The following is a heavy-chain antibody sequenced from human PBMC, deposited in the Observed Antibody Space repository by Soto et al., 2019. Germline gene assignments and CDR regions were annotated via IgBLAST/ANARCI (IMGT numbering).Heavy chain of an antibody. CDR2: IYYSGST. Sequence: SETLSLTCAVSGGSISRGGYSWSWIRQPPGKGLEWIGYIYYSGSTNYNPSLKSRVTISVDTSKNQFSLKLSSVTAADTAVYYCARAVHGADFWSGYYDYWGQGTLVTVSS. J-gene: IGHJ4*02. CDR1: GGSISRGGYS. V-gene: IGHV4-61*08. CDR3: ARAVHGADFWSGYYDY. D-gene: IGHD3-3*01.